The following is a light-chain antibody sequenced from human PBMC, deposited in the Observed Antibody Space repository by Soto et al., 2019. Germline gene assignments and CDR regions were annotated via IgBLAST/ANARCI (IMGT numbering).Light chain of an antibody. Sequence: EIVLTQSPGTMSLTPGERVTLSCSASQTVTRSYLAWYQQKPGQAPRLLIYGASIRATGIPDRFSGSGSGTDFTLTISRLEPEDFAVYYCQQYGTSPRTFGQGTKVDI. CDR2: GAS. CDR1: QTVTRSY. V-gene: IGKV3-20*01. J-gene: IGKJ1*01. CDR3: QQYGTSPRT.